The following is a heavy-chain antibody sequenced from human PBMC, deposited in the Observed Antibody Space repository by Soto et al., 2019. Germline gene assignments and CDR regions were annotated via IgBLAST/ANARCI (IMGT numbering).Heavy chain of an antibody. CDR2: IGGSGTTV. D-gene: IGHD1-1*01. Sequence: PGGSLRLSCTASGFTFSDYYMTWIRRAPGKGLECLSYIGGSGTTVHYADSVKGRFTISRDNAKNSLFLQMDGLRAEDTAVCYCARTTWELGVRFDYWGQGAQVTVSS. V-gene: IGHV3-11*01. CDR3: ARTTWELGVRFDY. J-gene: IGHJ4*02. CDR1: GFTFSDYY.